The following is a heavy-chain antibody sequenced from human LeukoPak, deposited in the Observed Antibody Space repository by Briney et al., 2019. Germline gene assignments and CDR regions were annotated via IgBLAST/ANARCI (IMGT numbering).Heavy chain of an antibody. CDR1: GLTFSSYS. D-gene: IGHD3-10*01. V-gene: IGHV3-23*01. Sequence: HPGGSLRLSCAASGLTFSSYSMNWVRQAPGKGLEWVSGISGSGGSTYYADSVKGRFTISRDNSKNTLYLQMNSLRAEDTAVYYCAKDHLWFGEGWGQGTLVTVSS. CDR3: AKDHLWFGEG. J-gene: IGHJ4*02. CDR2: ISGSGGST.